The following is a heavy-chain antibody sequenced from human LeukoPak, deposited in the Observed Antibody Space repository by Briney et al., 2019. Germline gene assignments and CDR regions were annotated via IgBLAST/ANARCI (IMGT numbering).Heavy chain of an antibody. CDR1: GFTFSSHC. J-gene: IGHJ3*02. V-gene: IGHV3-7*01. CDR3: ARVRIAVAVSAFDI. CDR2: IKQDGSEK. Sequence: PGGSLRLSCEASGFTFSSHCMSWVRQAPGKGLEWVANIKQDGSEKYYVDSVKGRFTISRGNAKNSLYLQMSILRAADTAVYYCARVRIAVAVSAFDIWGQGTMVTVSS. D-gene: IGHD6-19*01.